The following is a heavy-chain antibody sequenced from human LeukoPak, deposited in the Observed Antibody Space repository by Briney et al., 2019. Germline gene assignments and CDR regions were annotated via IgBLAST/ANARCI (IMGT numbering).Heavy chain of an antibody. V-gene: IGHV5-51*01. CDR3: ARFRSGYSDY. J-gene: IGHJ4*02. Sequence: GESLKISCKVSVTSVASYWIGWVRQMPGKGLEWMGIIDPSDSDTRYSPSFQGQITISADKSISTAYLQWSSLKASDTAIYYCARFRSGYSDYWGPGTLVTVSS. CDR1: VTSVASYW. D-gene: IGHD3-3*01. CDR2: IDPSDSDT.